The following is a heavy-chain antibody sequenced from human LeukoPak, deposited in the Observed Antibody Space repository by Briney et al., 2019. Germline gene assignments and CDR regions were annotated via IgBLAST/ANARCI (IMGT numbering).Heavy chain of an antibody. V-gene: IGHV4-59*01. D-gene: IGHD1-26*01. CDR2: IYYDGST. CDR1: GASINTYY. CDR3: ARILVGATTDY. Sequence: SETLSLTCTVSGASINTYYWSWIRQPPGRGLEWIGFIYYDGSTSYNPSLKSRVTLSVDTSKNQFSLKLSSVTAADSALYYCARILVGATTDYWGQGTLVTVSS. J-gene: IGHJ4*02.